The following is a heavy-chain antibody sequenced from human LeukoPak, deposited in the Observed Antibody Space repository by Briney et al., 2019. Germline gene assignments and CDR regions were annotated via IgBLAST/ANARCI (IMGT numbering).Heavy chain of an antibody. CDR2: IGLSGSPL. Sequence: GSLRLSCAVSGFPFTRFYMSWIRQAPGKGLEWISYIGLSGSPLDYADSVRGRFTISRDNAKNSLYLELNSLRAEDTAVYYCARKDFSSGSFSYWGQGTLVTASS. D-gene: IGHD3-22*01. V-gene: IGHV3-11*04. CDR3: ARKDFSSGSFSY. J-gene: IGHJ4*02. CDR1: GFPFTRFY.